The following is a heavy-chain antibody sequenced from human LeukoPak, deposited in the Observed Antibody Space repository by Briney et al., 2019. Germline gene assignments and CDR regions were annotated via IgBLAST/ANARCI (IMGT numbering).Heavy chain of an antibody. CDR3: ARAVGAAAGFGMDV. D-gene: IGHD6-13*01. Sequence: GRSLRLSCAASGFTFSSYGMHWVRQAPGKGLEWVAVISYDGSNKYYADSVKGRFTISRDNSKNTLYLQMNSLRAEDTAVYYCARAVGAAAGFGMDVWGQGTTVTVSS. CDR2: ISYDGSNK. CDR1: GFTFSSYG. J-gene: IGHJ6*02. V-gene: IGHV3-30*03.